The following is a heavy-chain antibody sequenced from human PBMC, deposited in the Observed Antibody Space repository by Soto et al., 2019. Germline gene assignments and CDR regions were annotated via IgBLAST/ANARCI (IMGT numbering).Heavy chain of an antibody. D-gene: IGHD6-19*01. CDR3: ARVPLGSGPVPYYYGMDV. J-gene: IGHJ6*02. Sequence: GGSLRLSCAASGFTFSSYGMHWVRQAPGKGLEWVAVIWYDGSNKYYADSVKGRFTISRDNSKNTLYLQMNSLRAEDTAVYYCARVPLGSGPVPYYYGMDVWGQGTTVTSP. CDR1: GFTFSSYG. CDR2: IWYDGSNK. V-gene: IGHV3-33*01.